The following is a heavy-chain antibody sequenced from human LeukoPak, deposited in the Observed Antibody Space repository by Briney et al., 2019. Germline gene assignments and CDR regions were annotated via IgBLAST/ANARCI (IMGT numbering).Heavy chain of an antibody. CDR1: GGSISTSNYY. V-gene: IGHV4-39*07. J-gene: IGHJ5*02. D-gene: IGHD1-26*01. Sequence: SESLSLTCTVSGGSISTSNYYWGWIRQPPGKGLEWIGSIYYSGSTYYNPSLKSRVTISVDTSKNQFSLKLSSVTAADTAVYYCARDPSGSYRPNWFDPWSQGTLVTVSS. CDR2: IYYSGST. CDR3: ARDPSGSYRPNWFDP.